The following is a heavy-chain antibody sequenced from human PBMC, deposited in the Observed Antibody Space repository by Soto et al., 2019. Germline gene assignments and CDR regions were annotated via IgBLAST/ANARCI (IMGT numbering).Heavy chain of an antibody. CDR2: IFYSGST. Sequence: SETLSLTCTVSCGSISSYYWSWIRQPPGKGLEWIGYIFYSGSTNYNPSLKCRVTISVDTSKNQFSLKLSSVTAADTAVYYCANIPTAFHSIDSWGQGALVTVSS. D-gene: IGHD2-21*02. J-gene: IGHJ4*02. CDR1: CGSISSYY. V-gene: IGHV4-59*01. CDR3: ANIPTAFHSIDS.